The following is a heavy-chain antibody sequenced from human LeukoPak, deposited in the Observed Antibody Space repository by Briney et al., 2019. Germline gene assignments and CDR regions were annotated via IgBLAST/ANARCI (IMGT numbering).Heavy chain of an antibody. Sequence: GGSLRLSCAASGFTFSSYGMYWVRQAPGKGLEWVAVISYHGSNKYYADSVKGRFTISRDNSKNTLYLQMNSLRAEDTAVYYCAKIPLTRGITGTTGWGQGTLVTVSS. CDR3: AKIPLTRGITGTTG. J-gene: IGHJ4*02. V-gene: IGHV3-30*18. CDR2: ISYHGSNK. CDR1: GFTFSSYG. D-gene: IGHD1-7*01.